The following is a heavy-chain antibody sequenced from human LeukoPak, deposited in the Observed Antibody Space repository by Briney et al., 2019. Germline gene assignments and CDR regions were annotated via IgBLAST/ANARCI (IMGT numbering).Heavy chain of an antibody. D-gene: IGHD3-22*01. CDR3: TTGEGFNYYDSSGYWRD. CDR2: IKSKTDGGTT. CDR1: GFXFSNAW. J-gene: IGHJ4*02. V-gene: IGHV3-15*01. Sequence: PGGSLRLSCAASGFXFSNAWISWVRQAPGKGLGWVGRIKSKTDGGTTDYAAPVKGRFTISRDDSKNTLYLQMNSLKTEDTAVYYCTTGEGFNYYDSSGYWRDWGQGTLVTVSS.